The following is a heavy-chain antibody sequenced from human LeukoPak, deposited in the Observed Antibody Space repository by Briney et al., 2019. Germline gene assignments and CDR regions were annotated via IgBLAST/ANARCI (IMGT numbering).Heavy chain of an antibody. CDR2: LSAGGSST. Sequence: PGGSLRLSCAASGFTFSSYAMSWVRQAPGKGLEWVSSLSAGGSSTSYADSVKGRVTISRDNSKNTLYLQMNSLRADDTAVYYCAKGSLSGDYIPAIDNYFDHWGQGTLVTVSS. V-gene: IGHV3-23*01. J-gene: IGHJ4*02. CDR3: AKGSLSGDYIPAIDNYFDH. CDR1: GFTFSSYA. D-gene: IGHD4-17*01.